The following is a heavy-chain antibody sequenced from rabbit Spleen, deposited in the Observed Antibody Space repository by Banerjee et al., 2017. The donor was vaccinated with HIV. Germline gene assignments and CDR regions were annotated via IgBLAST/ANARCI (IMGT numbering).Heavy chain of an antibody. CDR1: GFSFSSDYY. D-gene: IGHD1-1*01. J-gene: IGHJ4*01. V-gene: IGHV1S40*01. Sequence: QSLEESGGDLVKPGASLTLTCTASGFSFSSDYYICWVRQAPGKGLEWIACIYGGDIHSTAYASWAKGRFTISKTSSTTVTLQMTSLTAADTATYFCARDLDGVIGWNFNLWGQGTLVTVS. CDR3: ARDLDGVIGWNFNL. CDR2: IYGGDIHST.